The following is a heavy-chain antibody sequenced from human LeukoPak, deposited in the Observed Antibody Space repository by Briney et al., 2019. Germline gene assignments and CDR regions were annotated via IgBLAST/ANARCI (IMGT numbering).Heavy chain of an antibody. Sequence: SVKVSCKAPGGTFSSYTISWVRQAPGQGLECMGRIIPILGIANYAQKFQGRVTITADKSTSTAYMELSSLRSEDTAVYYCARGVVAATIYYYYYGMDVWGQGTTVTVSS. CDR1: GGTFSSYT. D-gene: IGHD2-15*01. J-gene: IGHJ6*02. CDR3: ARGVVAATIYYYYYGMDV. CDR2: IIPILGIA. V-gene: IGHV1-69*02.